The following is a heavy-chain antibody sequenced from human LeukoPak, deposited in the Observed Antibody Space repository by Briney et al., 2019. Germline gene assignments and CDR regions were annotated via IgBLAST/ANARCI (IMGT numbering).Heavy chain of an antibody. D-gene: IGHD7-27*01. J-gene: IGHJ4*02. V-gene: IGHV3-48*02. CDR3: ARDHNWGFDF. Sequence: GGSLRLSCAASGFIFSPYAMNWVRQAPGRGLEWVSYMSSTYDIYYSESVRGRFTISRDNAKNSVYLQMNSLRDEDTAVYYCARDHNWGFDFWGQGTLVAVSS. CDR1: GFIFSPYA. CDR2: MSSTYDI.